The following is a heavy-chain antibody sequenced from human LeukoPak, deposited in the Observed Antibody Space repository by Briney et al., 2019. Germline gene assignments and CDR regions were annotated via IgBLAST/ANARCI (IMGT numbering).Heavy chain of an antibody. D-gene: IGHD3-16*02. CDR3: ATLIMITFGGVIGPFDY. J-gene: IGHJ4*02. V-gene: IGHV1-24*01. CDR1: GYTLTELP. Sequence: ASVKVSCKVSGYTLTELPMHWVRQAPGKGLEWTGGFDPEDGETIYAQKFQGRVTMTEDTSTDTAYMELSSLRSEDTAVYYCATLIMITFGGVIGPFDYWGQGTLVTVSS. CDR2: FDPEDGET.